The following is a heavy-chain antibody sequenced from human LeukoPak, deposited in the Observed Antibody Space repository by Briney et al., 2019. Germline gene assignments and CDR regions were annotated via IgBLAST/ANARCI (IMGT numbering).Heavy chain of an antibody. J-gene: IGHJ6*03. CDR2: IYTSGST. CDR3: ARDSEEAYYMDV. V-gene: IGHV4-61*02. CDR1: GGSISSGSYY. Sequence: SETLSLTCTVSGGSISSGSYYWSWIRQPAGKGLEWIGRIYTSGSTYYNPSLKSRVSMSVDTSKNQFSLKLSSVTAADTAVYYCARDSEEAYYMDVWGKGTTVTVSS.